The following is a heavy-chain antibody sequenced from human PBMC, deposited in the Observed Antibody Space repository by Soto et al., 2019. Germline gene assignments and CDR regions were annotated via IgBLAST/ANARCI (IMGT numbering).Heavy chain of an antibody. CDR3: ARVGRVAGFDP. J-gene: IGHJ5*02. Sequence: QVKLVQSGAEVKKPGASVKVSCKASGYTFTSYGISWVRQAPGQGLERMGWISAYNANTNYAQKLQGRVTKTTDTSPDTAYMELRSWRSDDTAVYYCARVGRVAGFDPWGQETLVTVSS. V-gene: IGHV1-18*01. CDR1: GYTFTSYG. D-gene: IGHD2-15*01. CDR2: ISAYNANT.